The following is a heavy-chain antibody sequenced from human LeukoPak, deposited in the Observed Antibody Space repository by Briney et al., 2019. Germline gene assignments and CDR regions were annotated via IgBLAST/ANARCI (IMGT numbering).Heavy chain of an antibody. Sequence: GGSLRLSCVVSGITLSNYGMSWVRQAPGKGVEWVSGISERGGSTNYADSVKGGFIISRNTSKHTVYLQMNSLRVEDTAVYFCARRGIVIRAVIIIGFHKEAYYFDYWGQGILVTVSS. V-gene: IGHV3-23*01. J-gene: IGHJ4*02. CDR2: ISERGGST. CDR3: ARRGIVIRAVIIIGFHKEAYYFDY. CDR1: GITLSNYG. D-gene: IGHD3-10*01.